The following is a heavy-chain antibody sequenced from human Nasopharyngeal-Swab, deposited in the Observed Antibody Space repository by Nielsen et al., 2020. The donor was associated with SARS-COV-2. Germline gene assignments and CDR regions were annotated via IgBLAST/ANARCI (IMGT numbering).Heavy chain of an antibody. D-gene: IGHD4-17*01. CDR1: GYTLTELS. CDR2: FDPEDDET. CDR3: ATVYGDYPLSGLRY. Sequence: ASVKVSCKVSGYTLTELSMHWVRQAPGKGLEWMGGFDPEDDETIYAQKFQGRVTMTEDTSTDTAYMELSSLRSEDTVVYYCATVYGDYPLSGLRYWGQGTLVTVSS. J-gene: IGHJ4*02. V-gene: IGHV1-24*01.